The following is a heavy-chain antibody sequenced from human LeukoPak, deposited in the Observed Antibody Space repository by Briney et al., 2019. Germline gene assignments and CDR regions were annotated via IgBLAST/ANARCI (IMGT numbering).Heavy chain of an antibody. CDR3: ARVGLTGQPLYFDY. D-gene: IGHD3-9*01. CDR2: IIPIFGTA. V-gene: IGHV1-69*05. CDR1: GGTFSSYA. J-gene: IGHJ4*02. Sequence: VASVKVSCKASGGTFSSYAISWVRQAPGQGLEWVGGIIPIFGTANYAQKFQGRVTITTDESTSTAYMELSSLRSEDTAVYYCARVGLTGQPLYFDYWGQGTLVTVSS.